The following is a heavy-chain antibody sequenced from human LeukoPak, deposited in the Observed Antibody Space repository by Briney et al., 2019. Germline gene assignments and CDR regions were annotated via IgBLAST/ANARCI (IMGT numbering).Heavy chain of an antibody. V-gene: IGHV3-30*18. CDR2: ISYDGSNK. CDR1: GFTFFSYG. CDR3: AKAYGSGVGYYFDY. D-gene: IGHD3-10*01. J-gene: IGHJ4*02. Sequence: PGRSLRLSCAATGFTFFSYGMHWLRQAPGKGLEWVAVISYDGSNKYYADSVKGRFTISRDNSKNTLYLQMNSLRAEDTAVYYCAKAYGSGVGYYFDYWGQGTLVTVSS.